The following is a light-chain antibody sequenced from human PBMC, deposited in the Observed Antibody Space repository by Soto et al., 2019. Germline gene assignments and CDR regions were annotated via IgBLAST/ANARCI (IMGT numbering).Light chain of an antibody. CDR1: QSVSNNY. CDR2: GAS. CDR3: QQYGSSYPWT. V-gene: IGKV3-20*01. J-gene: IGKJ1*01. Sequence: IGLKQSPGTLSLSPGERATLSCRASQSVSNNYLAWYQQKPGQAPRLLIYGASSRATGIPDRFSGSGSGTDFTLTIRGLEPEDFAVYYCQQYGSSYPWTFGRGTKVDIK.